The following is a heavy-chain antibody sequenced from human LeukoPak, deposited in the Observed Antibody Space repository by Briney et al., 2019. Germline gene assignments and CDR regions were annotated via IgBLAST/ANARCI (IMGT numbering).Heavy chain of an antibody. J-gene: IGHJ6*03. Sequence: GGSLRLSCAASEFTFSSYGMHWVRQAPGKGLEWVAFIRYDGSDKYYADSVTGRFTISRDNSKNTLYLQMNSLRAEDTAVYYCAKEGSSGWTPYYYYYMDVWGKGTTVTISS. D-gene: IGHD6-19*01. CDR3: AKEGSSGWTPYYYYYMDV. CDR1: EFTFSSYG. CDR2: IRYDGSDK. V-gene: IGHV3-30*02.